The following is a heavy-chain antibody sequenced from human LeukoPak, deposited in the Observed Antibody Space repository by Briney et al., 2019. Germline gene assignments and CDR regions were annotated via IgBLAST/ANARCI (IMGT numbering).Heavy chain of an antibody. CDR3: ARDCGGDCYWSPTADAFDI. CDR2: IIPIFGTA. CDR1: GGTFSSYG. D-gene: IGHD2-21*02. V-gene: IGHV1-69*05. J-gene: IGHJ3*02. Sequence: ASVKVSCKASGGTFSSYGISWVRQAPGQGLEWMGRIIPIFGTANHAQKFQGRVTITTDESTSTAYMELSSLRSEDTAVYYCARDCGGDCYWSPTADAFDIWGQGTMVTVSS.